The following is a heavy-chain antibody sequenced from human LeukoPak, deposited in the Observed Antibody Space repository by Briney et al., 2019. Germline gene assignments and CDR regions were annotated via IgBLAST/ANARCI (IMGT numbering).Heavy chain of an antibody. CDR1: GFTFTSYA. CDR3: AKDRSSVSDFWTGYYPDY. D-gene: IGHD3/OR15-3a*01. Sequence: GGSLRLSCAASGFTFTSYAMSWVRQAPGKGLEWVSVISGSGDSTYYADSVKGRFTISRDNSKTTLYLQMNSLRAEDTAVYYCAKDRSSVSDFWTGYYPDYWGQGSLVTVSS. CDR2: ISGSGDST. V-gene: IGHV3-23*01. J-gene: IGHJ4*02.